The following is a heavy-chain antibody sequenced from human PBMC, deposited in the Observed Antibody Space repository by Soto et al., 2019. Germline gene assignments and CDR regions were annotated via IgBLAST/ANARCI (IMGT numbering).Heavy chain of an antibody. V-gene: IGHV1-58*02. J-gene: IGHJ3*01. CDR2: IVVGSGNT. Sequence: SVKVSCKASGFACTSSAMQWVRQARGQRLAWMGWIVVGSGNTNYAQKFQGRVTISRDVSTSTAYMEMSSLRSEDTAVYYYATDPQHSGRPRIWGQGTMVTVSS. CDR1: GFACTSSA. D-gene: IGHD1-26*01. CDR3: ATDPQHSGRPRI.